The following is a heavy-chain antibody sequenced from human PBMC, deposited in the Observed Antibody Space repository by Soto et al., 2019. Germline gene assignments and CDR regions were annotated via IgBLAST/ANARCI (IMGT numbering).Heavy chain of an antibody. Sequence: QVQLVESGGDVVQPGRSLRLSCAASGFTFSNYGMHWVRQAPGKGLEWVAAISYDGRNKYYADSVKGRFTISRDNSKNTVYLQMNSLRAEDMAVYYCAKGSEGKVMLFGGTMGGQGTLVTVSS. J-gene: IGHJ4*02. D-gene: IGHD3-16*01. V-gene: IGHV3-30*18. CDR3: AKGSEGKVMLFGGTM. CDR1: GFTFSNYG. CDR2: ISYDGRNK.